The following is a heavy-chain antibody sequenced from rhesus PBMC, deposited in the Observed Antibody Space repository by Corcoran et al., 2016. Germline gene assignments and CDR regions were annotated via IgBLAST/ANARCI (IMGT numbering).Heavy chain of an antibody. CDR2: TSPYNGNK. D-gene: IGHD1-14*01. Sequence: QVQLVQSGAEIKQPGASVKLSCKASGYTFTSYYMHWVRQAPGQGLAWKGRTSPYNGNKGYTQNFQGRVTITTATSTSTGYMELSSRRSEDTAVYYCTRAASGTAPIDYWGQGVLVTVSS. CDR3: TRAASGTAPIDY. CDR1: GYTFTSYY. J-gene: IGHJ4*01. V-gene: IGHV1-180*01.